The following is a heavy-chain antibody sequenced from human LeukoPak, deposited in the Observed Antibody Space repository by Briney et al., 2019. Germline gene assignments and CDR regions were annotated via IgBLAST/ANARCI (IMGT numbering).Heavy chain of an antibody. CDR2: INPSGGST. Sequence: ASVKASCKASGYTFTIYYMHWVRQAPGQGLEWMGIINPSGGSTSYAQKFQGRVTMTRDTSTSTVYMELSSLRSEDTAVYYCARDSPATTVTGVYYYYGMDVWGQGTTVTVSS. J-gene: IGHJ6*02. CDR3: ARDSPATTVTGVYYYYGMDV. CDR1: GYTFTIYY. D-gene: IGHD4-11*01. V-gene: IGHV1-46*01.